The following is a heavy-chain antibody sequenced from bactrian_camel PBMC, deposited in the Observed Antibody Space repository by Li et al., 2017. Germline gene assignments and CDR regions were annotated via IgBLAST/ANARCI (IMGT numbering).Heavy chain of an antibody. J-gene: IGHJ4*01. D-gene: IGHD6*01. Sequence: VQLVESGGGLVQPGGSLRLSCVASGFTFVSSGMSWVRQAPGKGLEWVSHSHGGRGSTYYADPVKGRFTISGDNAKNTLYLELNSLKTEDTAMYYCAARSRVRGIRSVTLDSNEYSVWGQGTQVTVS. CDR3: AARSRVRGIRSVTLDSNEYSV. V-gene: IGHV3S40*01. CDR2: SHGGRGST. CDR1: GFTFVSSG.